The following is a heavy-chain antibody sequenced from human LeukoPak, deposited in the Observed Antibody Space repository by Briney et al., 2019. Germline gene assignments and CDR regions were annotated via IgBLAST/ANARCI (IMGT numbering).Heavy chain of an antibody. J-gene: IGHJ4*02. CDR2: IYYSGNT. V-gene: IGHV4-59*01. D-gene: IGHD6-13*01. CDR1: GDSISTYY. CDR3: ARVGSSCFDS. Sequence: PAETLSLTCSVSGDSISTYYWSWIRQPPGKGLEWIGYIYYSGNTNYNPSLKSRVTISIDTSKNQFSLKLTSGPAAATPVFSFARVGSSCFDSWGQGTLVTVSS.